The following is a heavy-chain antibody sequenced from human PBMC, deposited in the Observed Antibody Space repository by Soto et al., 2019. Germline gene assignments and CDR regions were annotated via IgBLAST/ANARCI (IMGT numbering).Heavy chain of an antibody. CDR3: ARGAVDTAMVRSGFDY. V-gene: IGHV1-3*01. Sequence: ASVKVSCKASGYTFTSYAMHWVRQAPGQRLEWMGWINAGNGNTKYSQKFQGRVTITRDTSASTAYMELSSLRSEDTAVYYCARGAVDTAMVRSGFDYWGKGTLSPSPQ. CDR1: GYTFTSYA. CDR2: INAGNGNT. D-gene: IGHD5-18*01. J-gene: IGHJ4*02.